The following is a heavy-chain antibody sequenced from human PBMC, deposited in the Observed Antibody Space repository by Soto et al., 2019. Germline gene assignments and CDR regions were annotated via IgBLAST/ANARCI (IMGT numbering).Heavy chain of an antibody. J-gene: IGHJ4*02. V-gene: IGHV1-18*04. D-gene: IGHD3-3*01. CDR2: ISAYNGNT. Sequence: ASVKVSFKASGYTFSSYGISCLRQAPGQGLEWMGRISAYNGNTNYAQKFQGRVTMTTDTSTSTAYLELRSLRSDGTAVYYCARITILGLPWDSWGQGTLVTVSS. CDR1: GYTFSSYG. CDR3: ARITILGLPWDS.